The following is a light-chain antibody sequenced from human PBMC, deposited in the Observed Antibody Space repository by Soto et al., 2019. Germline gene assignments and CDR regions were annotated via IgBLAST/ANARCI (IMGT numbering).Light chain of an antibody. Sequence: QSVLTQPASVSGSPGQSITISCTGTSSDVGSYNLVSWYQQHPGKAPKLMIYEVSKRPSGVSNRFSGSKSGNTASLTISGLQAEYEVDYYGCSYADSSSYYVFGT. CDR1: SSDVGSYNL. CDR3: CSYADSSSYYV. V-gene: IGLV2-23*02. J-gene: IGLJ1*01. CDR2: EVS.